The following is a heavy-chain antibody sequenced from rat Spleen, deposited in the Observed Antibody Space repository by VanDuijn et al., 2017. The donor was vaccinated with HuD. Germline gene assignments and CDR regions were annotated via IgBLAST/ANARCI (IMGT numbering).Heavy chain of an antibody. D-gene: IGHD1-12*03. CDR3: TRGYAHY. Sequence: EVQLVESGGGLVQPGGSMTLSCAVSGFTFNDYYMAWVRQAPGKGLEWVASISKIGGTIYYSDSVKGRFTISRDNEQNTLYLQMDSLRSEDTATYYCTRGYAHYWGQGVMVTVSS. J-gene: IGHJ2*01. CDR1: GFTFNDYY. V-gene: IGHV5-25*01. CDR2: ISKIGGTI.